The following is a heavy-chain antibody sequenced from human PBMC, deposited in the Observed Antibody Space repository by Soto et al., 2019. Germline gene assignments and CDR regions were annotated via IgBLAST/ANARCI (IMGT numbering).Heavy chain of an antibody. J-gene: IGHJ4*02. CDR1: GGSFSGYY. V-gene: IGHV4-34*01. CDR2: INHSGST. Sequence: NPSETLSLTCAVYGGSFSGYYWSWIRQPPGKGLEWIGEINHSGSTNYNPSLKSRVTISVDTSKNQFSLKLSSVTAADTAVYYCAGRSAAAGNNTPDWSQGTLVTVSS. CDR3: AGRSAAAGNNTPD. D-gene: IGHD6-13*01.